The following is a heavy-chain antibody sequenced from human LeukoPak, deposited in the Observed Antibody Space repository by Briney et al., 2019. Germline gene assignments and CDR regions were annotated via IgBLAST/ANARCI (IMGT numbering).Heavy chain of an antibody. CDR1: GFTFGDYA. Sequence: GRSLRLSCTASGFTFGDYAMSWVRQAPGKGLEWVGFIRSKAYGGTTEYAASVKGRFTISRDDSKSIAYLQMNSLKTEDTAVHYCTRARRPWNAFDIWGQGTMVTVSS. J-gene: IGHJ3*02. V-gene: IGHV3-49*04. CDR2: IRSKAYGGTT. D-gene: IGHD1-1*01. CDR3: TRARRPWNAFDI.